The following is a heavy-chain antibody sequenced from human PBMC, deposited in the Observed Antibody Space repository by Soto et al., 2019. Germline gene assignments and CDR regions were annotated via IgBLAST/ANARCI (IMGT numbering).Heavy chain of an antibody. V-gene: IGHV4-34*01. CDR2: INHSGST. D-gene: IGHD3-22*01. CDR3: ASYTREGYDSSGFQYYFDH. CDR1: GGSFSGYY. J-gene: IGHJ4*02. Sequence: SETLSLTCAVYGGSFSGYYWSWIRQPPGKGLEWIGEINHSGSTNYNPSLKSRVTISVDTSKNQFSLKLSSVTAADTAVYYCASYTREGYDSSGFQYYFDHWGQG.